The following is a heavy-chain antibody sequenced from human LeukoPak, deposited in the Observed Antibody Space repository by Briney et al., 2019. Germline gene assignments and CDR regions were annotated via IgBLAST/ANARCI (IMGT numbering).Heavy chain of an antibody. Sequence: PVGSLRLSCAASGFSFSSFAMTWVRQSPGKGLEWVSSITGGHYATYNTDSVKGRFTISRDNAKNTLYLQMNSLRADDTAIYYCTKDPNGDYIGAFDPWGQGTLVTVSS. J-gene: IGHJ5*02. CDR3: TKDPNGDYIGAFDP. V-gene: IGHV3-23*01. D-gene: IGHD4-17*01. CDR1: GFSFSSFA. CDR2: ITGGHYAT.